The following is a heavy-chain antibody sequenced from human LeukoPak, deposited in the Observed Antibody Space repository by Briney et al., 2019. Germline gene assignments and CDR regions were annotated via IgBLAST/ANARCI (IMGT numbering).Heavy chain of an antibody. J-gene: IGHJ4*02. CDR2: ISDSGSRT. CDR3: ATGWGGDDY. CDR1: GFTFSNYA. Sequence: PGGSLRLSCAAPGFTFSNYAMSWVRQAPGKGLQWVSAISDSGSRTYYADSVKGRFTISRDNSKNTLYLQMYSLRAEDTAACYCATGWGGDDYWGQGTLVTVSS. V-gene: IGHV3-23*01. D-gene: IGHD3-16*01.